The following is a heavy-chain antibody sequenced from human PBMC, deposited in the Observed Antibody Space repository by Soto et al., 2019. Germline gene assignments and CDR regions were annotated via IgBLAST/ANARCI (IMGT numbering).Heavy chain of an antibody. J-gene: IGHJ4*02. CDR1: GGSFSGYY. V-gene: IGHV4-34*01. CDR2: INHSGST. Sequence: SETLSLTCAVYGGSFSGYYWSWIRQPPGKGLEWIEEINHSGSTNYNPSLKSRVTISVDTSKNQFSLKLSSVTAADTAVYYCASRGYYDPNSDYCGQGTLVTVSS. CDR3: ASRGYYDPNSDY. D-gene: IGHD3-22*01.